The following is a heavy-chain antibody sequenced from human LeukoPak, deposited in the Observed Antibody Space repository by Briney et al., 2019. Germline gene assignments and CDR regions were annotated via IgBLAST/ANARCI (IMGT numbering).Heavy chain of an antibody. CDR2: IYYTGST. D-gene: IGHD1-26*01. CDR3: ARVGGWEPKLHGVTFDY. CDR1: GGSISSYY. V-gene: IGHV4-59*01. Sequence: SETLSLTCTVSGGSISSYYWSWMRQPPGKGREWVGYIYYTGSTNYNPSLKSRVTMSADTSKNQFSLKLSPVTAADTAVYFCARVGGWEPKLHGVTFDYLGQGTLVTVSS. J-gene: IGHJ4*02.